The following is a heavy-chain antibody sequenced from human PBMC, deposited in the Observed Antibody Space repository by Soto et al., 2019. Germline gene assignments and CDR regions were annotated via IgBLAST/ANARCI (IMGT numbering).Heavy chain of an antibody. D-gene: IGHD6-13*01. CDR3: ARVKDTEIAAVGVYGMDV. CDR2: INPNSGGT. V-gene: IGHV1-2*04. Sequence: ASVKVSCKASGYTFTGYYMHWVRQAPGQGLEWMGWINPNSGGTNYAQKFQGWVTMTRDTSISTAYMELSRLRSDDTAVYYCARVKDTEIAAVGVYGMDVWGQGTTVTVSS. CDR1: GYTFTGYY. J-gene: IGHJ6*02.